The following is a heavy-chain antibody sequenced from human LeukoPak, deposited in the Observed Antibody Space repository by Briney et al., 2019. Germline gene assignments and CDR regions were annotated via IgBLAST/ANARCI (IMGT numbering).Heavy chain of an antibody. V-gene: IGHV4-30-4*08. CDR3: AREGIFAVVIDP. CDR1: GGSISSGDYY. J-gene: IGHJ5*02. D-gene: IGHD3-3*01. CDR2: IYYSGST. Sequence: SQTLSLTCTVSGGSISSGDYYWSWIRQPPGKGLEWIGYIYYSGSTYYNPSLKSRVTISVDTSKNQFSLKLSSVTAADTAVYYCAREGIFAVVIDPWGQGTLVTVSS.